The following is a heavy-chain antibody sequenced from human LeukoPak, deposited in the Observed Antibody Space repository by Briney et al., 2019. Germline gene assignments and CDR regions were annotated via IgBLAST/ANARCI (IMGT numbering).Heavy chain of an antibody. D-gene: IGHD6-19*01. J-gene: IGHJ4*02. CDR1: GFTLSSYA. CDR2: VTGSGSTT. Sequence: PGGTLTLSCAVSGFTLSSYAMSWVRQAPGKGLEWISTVTGSGSTTYYADSAKGRFTTYKDNSKNTVYPHVNSLRAEDSAGYFCTKDTPLTGYSSGWSSNYFDYWGQGTLVTVSS. V-gene: IGHV3-23*01. CDR3: TKDTPLTGYSSGWSSNYFDY.